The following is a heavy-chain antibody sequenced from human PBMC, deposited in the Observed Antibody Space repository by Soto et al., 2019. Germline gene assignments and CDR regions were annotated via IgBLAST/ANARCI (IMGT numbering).Heavy chain of an antibody. Sequence: GGSLRLSCAASGFTFSSSWMSWVFQAPGKGLEWVANIKQDGSEKYYVDSVKGRFTISRDNAKNSLYLQMNSLRAEDTAVYYCARDPSIVLVPAATYYYYYYGMDVWGQGT. J-gene: IGHJ6*02. CDR2: IKQDGSEK. V-gene: IGHV3-7*01. CDR3: ARDPSIVLVPAATYYYYYYGMDV. D-gene: IGHD2-2*01. CDR1: GFTFSSSW.